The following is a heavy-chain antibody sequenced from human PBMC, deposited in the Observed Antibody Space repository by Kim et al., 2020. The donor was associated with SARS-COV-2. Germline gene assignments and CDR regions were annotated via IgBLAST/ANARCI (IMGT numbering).Heavy chain of an antibody. V-gene: IGHV3-49*03. Sequence: GGSLRLSCAGSGFTSGVYAMSWFRQAPGKGLEWVGFIRSNTNGETTQYAASVKDRFAISRDDSKNIVYLQMNNLKTDDTAVYYCARGSSAFSTAAFDVWGQATMVTVSS. CDR3: ARGSSAFSTAAFDV. J-gene: IGHJ3*01. CDR1: GFTSGVYA. D-gene: IGHD6-19*01. CDR2: IRSNTNGETT.